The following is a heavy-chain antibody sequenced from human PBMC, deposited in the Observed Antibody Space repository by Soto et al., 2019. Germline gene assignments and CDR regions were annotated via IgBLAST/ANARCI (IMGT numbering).Heavy chain of an antibody. J-gene: IGHJ4*02. CDR3: AKDRKDVILRVYAITGLDS. D-gene: IGHD2-8*01. Sequence: EVQLLESGGGLVQPGGSLRLSCAPSGFTFSSYAMNWVRQAPGKGLEWVSTISGSDGSTYYADSVKGRFTISIDNSKNTLYLQMNSLRAEDTDVYYCAKDRKDVILRVYAITGLDSWGQGTLVTVSS. V-gene: IGHV3-23*01. CDR1: GFTFSSYA. CDR2: ISGSDGST.